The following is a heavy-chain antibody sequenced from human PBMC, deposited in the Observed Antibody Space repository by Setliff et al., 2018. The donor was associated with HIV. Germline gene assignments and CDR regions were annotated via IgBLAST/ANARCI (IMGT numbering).Heavy chain of an antibody. Sequence: ASVKVSCKASGYTFSTYAIHWVRQAPGQRLEWMGWINAGNGITKYSQKLQGRVTFTRDTFASTAYMELSSLRSEDTAVYYCARDLNWGFDYWGQGTLVTVSS. CDR3: ARDLNWGFDY. CDR1: GYTFSTYA. D-gene: IGHD7-27*01. J-gene: IGHJ4*02. CDR2: INAGNGIT. V-gene: IGHV1-3*01.